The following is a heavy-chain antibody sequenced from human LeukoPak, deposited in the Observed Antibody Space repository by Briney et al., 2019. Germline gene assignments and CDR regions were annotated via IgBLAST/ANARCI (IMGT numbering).Heavy chain of an antibody. Sequence: ASVKVSCKASGYTFTGYYMHWVRQAPGQGLEWMGRFNPNNGGTNYAQKFQGRVTMTRDTSISTAYMELSRLRSDDTAIYYCARERMTTVTTDYYYYMNVWGKGTTVTVSS. CDR3: ARERMTTVTTDYYYYMNV. J-gene: IGHJ6*03. D-gene: IGHD4-17*01. V-gene: IGHV1-2*06. CDR1: GYTFTGYY. CDR2: FNPNNGGT.